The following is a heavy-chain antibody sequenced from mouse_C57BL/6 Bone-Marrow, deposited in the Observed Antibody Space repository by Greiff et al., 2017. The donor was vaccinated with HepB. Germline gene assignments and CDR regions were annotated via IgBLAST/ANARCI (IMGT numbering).Heavy chain of an antibody. J-gene: IGHJ4*01. CDR2: INPSSGYT. Sequence: QVQLQQSGAELARPGASVKMSCKASGYTFTSYTMHWVKQRPGQGLEWIGYINPSSGYTNYNEKFKSKATLTVDKSSSTAYMQLSSLTSEDSAVYYCARGRQLRLRAMDYWGQGTSVTVSS. CDR3: ARGRQLRLRAMDY. V-gene: IGHV1-4*01. D-gene: IGHD3-2*02. CDR1: GYTFTSYT.